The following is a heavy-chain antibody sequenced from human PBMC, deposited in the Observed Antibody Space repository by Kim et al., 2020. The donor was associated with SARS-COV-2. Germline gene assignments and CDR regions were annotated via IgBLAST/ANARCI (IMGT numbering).Heavy chain of an antibody. J-gene: IGHJ4*02. Sequence: NFPGRVTITRDTSANTAYMELSSLRSEDTAVYYCARTSYCSGGSCWEFDYWGQGTLVTVSS. D-gene: IGHD2-15*01. CDR3: ARTSYCSGGSCWEFDY. V-gene: IGHV1-3*01.